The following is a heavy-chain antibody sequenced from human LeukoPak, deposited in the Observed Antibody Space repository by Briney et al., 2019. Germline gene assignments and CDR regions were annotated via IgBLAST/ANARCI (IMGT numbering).Heavy chain of an antibody. D-gene: IGHD3-10*01. V-gene: IGHV1-24*01. CDR1: GYTLTELS. J-gene: IGHJ5*02. CDR3: ANQEYGSGSYYNSNWFDP. Sequence: ASVKVSCKVSGYTLTELSMHWVRQAPGKGLEWMGGFDPEDGETIYAQKFQGRVTMTEDTSTDTAYMELSSLRSEDTAVYYCANQEYGSGSYYNSNWFDPWGQGTPVTVSS. CDR2: FDPEDGET.